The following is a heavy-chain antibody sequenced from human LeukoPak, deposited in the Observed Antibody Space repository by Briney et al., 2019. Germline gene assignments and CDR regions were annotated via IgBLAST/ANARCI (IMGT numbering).Heavy chain of an antibody. CDR2: IYGGVNT. V-gene: IGHV3-66*01. CDR1: GFTVSSNY. D-gene: IGHD1-1*01. CDR3: AKSPKTGFLFDY. J-gene: IGHJ4*02. Sequence: GGSLRLSCAASGFTVSSNYMSWVRQAPGKGQEWVSVIYGGVNTVYADSVQGRFTISRDNSKNTLYLQMNSLRAEDTAVYYCAKSPKTGFLFDYWGKGTLVTVSS.